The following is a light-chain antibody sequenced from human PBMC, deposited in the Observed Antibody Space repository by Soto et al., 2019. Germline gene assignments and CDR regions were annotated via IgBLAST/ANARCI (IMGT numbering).Light chain of an antibody. Sequence: EIVLTQSPGTLSLSPGETATLSCRASQSIITNYLAWYRQKPGQAPRLLIYAASSRATGIPDRFSGSGSGTDFTLNISRLAAEDFALYYCQHYSPSPITFGQGTRLEIK. CDR2: AAS. V-gene: IGKV3-20*01. J-gene: IGKJ5*01. CDR1: QSIITNY. CDR3: QHYSPSPIT.